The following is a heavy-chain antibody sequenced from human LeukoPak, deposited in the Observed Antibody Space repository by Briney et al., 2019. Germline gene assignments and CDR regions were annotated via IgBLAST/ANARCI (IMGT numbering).Heavy chain of an antibody. CDR3: ARGPSPYCSSTSCKDWFDP. J-gene: IGHJ5*02. CDR2: IYYSGST. D-gene: IGHD2-2*01. Sequence: LETLSLTCTVSGGSISSYYWSWIRQPPGKGLEWIGYIYYSGSTNYNPSLKSRVTISVDTSKNQFSLKLSSVTAADTAVYYCARGPSPYCSSTSCKDWFDPWGQGTLVTVSS. CDR1: GGSISSYY. V-gene: IGHV4-59*01.